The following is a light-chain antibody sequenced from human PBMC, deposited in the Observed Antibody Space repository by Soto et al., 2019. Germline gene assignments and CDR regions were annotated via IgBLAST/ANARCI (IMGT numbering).Light chain of an antibody. J-gene: IGLJ1*01. CDR3: SSYTTSNTRQIV. CDR2: DVS. Sequence: QSALTQPAPVSGSPGQSISISCTGTSSDVGGYNYVSWYQHHPGKAPKLMIYDVSNRPSGVSNRFSGCKSGNTASLTISGLQPEDEADYYCSSYTTSNTRQIVFGTGTKVTVL. V-gene: IGLV2-14*03. CDR1: SSDVGGYNY.